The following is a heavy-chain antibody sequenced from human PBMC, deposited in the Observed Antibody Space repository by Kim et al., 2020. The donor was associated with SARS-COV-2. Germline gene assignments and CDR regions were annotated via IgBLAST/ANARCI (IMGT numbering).Heavy chain of an antibody. CDR2: INTNTGNP. CDR3: ARGVSVVPAAILLAVDY. V-gene: IGHV7-4-1*02. Sequence: ASVKVSCKASGYTFTSYAMNWVRQAPGQGLEWMGWINTNTGNPTYAQGFTGRFVFSLDTSVSTAYLQISSLKAEDTAVYYCARGVSVVPAAILLAVDYWGQGTLVTVSS. J-gene: IGHJ4*02. CDR1: GYTFTSYA. D-gene: IGHD2-2*01.